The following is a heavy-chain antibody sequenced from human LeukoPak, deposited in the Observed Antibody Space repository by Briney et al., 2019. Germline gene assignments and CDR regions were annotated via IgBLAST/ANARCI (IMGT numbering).Heavy chain of an antibody. J-gene: IGHJ6*02. CDR3: AKDPHMPGGVYYYYCMDV. CDR2: ISGSGGST. Sequence: GGSVRLSCAASGFTFSSYGMSWVRQAPGQGLEWVSAISGSGGSTYYADTVKGRVTITRDNSKNTRYLQMNSLRAGDTAVDYCAKDPHMPGGVYYYYCMDVGVQGTTVTVPS. D-gene: IGHD2-8*02. CDR1: GFTFSSYG. V-gene: IGHV3-23*01.